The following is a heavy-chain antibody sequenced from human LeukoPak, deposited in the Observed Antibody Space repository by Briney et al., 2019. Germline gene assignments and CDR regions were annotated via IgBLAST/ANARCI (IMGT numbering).Heavy chain of an antibody. CDR2: IYPYNGNT. D-gene: IGHD3-10*01. J-gene: IGHJ4*02. CDR1: GYTFTIYG. V-gene: IGHV1-18*01. CDR3: ARGYYGSGSYLRREFDY. Sequence: GASVKVSCKASGYTFTIYGISWVRQAPGQGLEWMGWIYPYNGNTNYAQKLQGRVTMTTDTSTSTAYMEVRSLRSDDTAVYYCARGYYGSGSYLRREFDYWGQGTLVTVSS.